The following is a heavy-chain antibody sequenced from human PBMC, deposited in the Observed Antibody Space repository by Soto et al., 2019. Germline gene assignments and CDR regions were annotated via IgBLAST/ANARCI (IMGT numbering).Heavy chain of an antibody. CDR1: GGTFSSYA. D-gene: IGHD1-26*01. CDR3: ASGGIVGPGNQFDD. Sequence: QVQLVQSGAEVKKPGSSVKVSCKASGGTFSSYAISWVRQAPGQGLEWMGGIIPIFGTANYANKFQGRVTITEDESTSTAYMELSSLRAEDTAVYYCASGGIVGPGNQFDDWGQGPLVTVYS. CDR2: IIPIFGTA. V-gene: IGHV1-69*01. J-gene: IGHJ4*02.